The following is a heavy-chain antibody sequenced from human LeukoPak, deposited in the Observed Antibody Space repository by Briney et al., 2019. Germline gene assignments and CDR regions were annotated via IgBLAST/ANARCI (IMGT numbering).Heavy chain of an antibody. V-gene: IGHV3-21*01. Sequence: GGSLRLSCAASGFTFSYSMNWVRQAPGKGLEWVSSISGSSYYIYYADSVKGRFTISRDNSKNTLYLQMNSLRAEDTAVYYCAKGNVEMATIELDYWGQGTLVTVSS. D-gene: IGHD5-24*01. CDR1: GFTFSYS. J-gene: IGHJ4*02. CDR3: AKGNVEMATIELDY. CDR2: ISGSSYYI.